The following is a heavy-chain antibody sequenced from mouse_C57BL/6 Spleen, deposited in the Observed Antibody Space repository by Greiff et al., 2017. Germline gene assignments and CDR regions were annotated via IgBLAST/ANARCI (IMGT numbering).Heavy chain of an antibody. CDR1: GYTFTSYW. CDR2: IDPSDSET. D-gene: IGHD1-1*01. CDR3: ARNYGSSSYAMDY. J-gene: IGHJ4*01. V-gene: IGHV1-52*01. Sequence: VQLQQSGAELVRPGSSVKLSCKASGYTFTSYWMHWVKQRPIQGLEWIGNIDPSDSETHYNQKFKDKATLTVDKSSSTAYMQLSSLTSEDSAVYYWARNYGSSSYAMDYWGQGTSVTVSS.